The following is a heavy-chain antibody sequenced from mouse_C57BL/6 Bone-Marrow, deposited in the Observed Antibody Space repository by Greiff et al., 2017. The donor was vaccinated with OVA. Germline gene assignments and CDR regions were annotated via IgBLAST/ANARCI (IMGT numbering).Heavy chain of an antibody. Sequence: EVQLVESGGGLVQPKGSLKLSCAASGFSFNTYAMNWVRQAPGKGLEWVARIRSKSNNYATYYADSVKDRFTISRDDSESMLYLQMNNLKTEDTAMYYCVRHRSDYDYYAMDYWGQGTSVTVSS. CDR2: IRSKSNNYAT. CDR3: VRHRSDYDYYAMDY. CDR1: GFSFNTYA. V-gene: IGHV10-1*01. J-gene: IGHJ4*01. D-gene: IGHD2-4*01.